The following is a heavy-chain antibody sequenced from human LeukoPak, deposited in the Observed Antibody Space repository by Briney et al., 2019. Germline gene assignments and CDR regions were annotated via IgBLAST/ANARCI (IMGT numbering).Heavy chain of an antibody. D-gene: IGHD3-22*01. J-gene: IGHJ4*02. V-gene: IGHV4-59*08. Sequence: SETLSLTCTVSGGSISSYYWGWIRQPPGKGLEWIGYIYYSGSTNYNPSLKSRVTISVDTSKNQFSLKLSSVTAADTAVYYCARLIDSSGYYLDYWGQGTLVTVSS. CDR1: GGSISSYY. CDR2: IYYSGST. CDR3: ARLIDSSGYYLDY.